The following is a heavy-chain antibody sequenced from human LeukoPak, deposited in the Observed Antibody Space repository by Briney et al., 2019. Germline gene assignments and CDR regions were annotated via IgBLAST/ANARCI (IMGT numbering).Heavy chain of an antibody. CDR1: GFTFSSYS. D-gene: IGHD3-16*02. V-gene: IGHV3-48*02. CDR3: ARYDYVWGSYREGFDY. J-gene: IGHJ4*02. CDR2: ISSSSSTI. Sequence: GGFLRLSCAASGFTFSSYSMTWVRQAPGKGLEWVSYISSSSSTIYYADSVKGRFTISRDNAKNSLYLQMNSLRDEDTAVYYCARYDYVWGSYREGFDYWGQGTLVTVSS.